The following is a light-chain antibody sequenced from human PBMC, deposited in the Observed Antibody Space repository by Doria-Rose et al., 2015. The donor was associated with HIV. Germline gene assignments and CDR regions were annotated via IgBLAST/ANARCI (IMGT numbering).Light chain of an antibody. V-gene: IGKV3-20*01. CDR1: QSFSSTY. CDR2: DGS. CDR3: HQYGTSWA. J-gene: IGKJ1*01. Sequence: TQSPGTLSLSPGERATLSCRASQSFSSTYLAWYQQRPGQAPSLLIYDGSTRATGIPDRFSASGSGTDFTLTINRLEPEDFALYYCHQYGTSWAFGQGTKVEI.